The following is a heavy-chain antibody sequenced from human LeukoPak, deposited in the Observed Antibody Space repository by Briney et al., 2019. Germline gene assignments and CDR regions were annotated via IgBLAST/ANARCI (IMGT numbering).Heavy chain of an antibody. CDR1: GDSLRSNNW. CDR3: ARSPYYYDSSGYYHGTWFDP. D-gene: IGHD3-22*01. V-gene: IGHV4-4*02. Sequence: PSETLSLTCAVSGDSLRSNNWWSWVRQSPGRGLEWIGEIQHTGNTRYNPSLGSRVAMSVDNSKNHFSLNLTSVTAADTAVYYCARSPYYYDSSGYYHGTWFDPWGQGTLVTVSS. J-gene: IGHJ5*02. CDR2: IQHTGNT.